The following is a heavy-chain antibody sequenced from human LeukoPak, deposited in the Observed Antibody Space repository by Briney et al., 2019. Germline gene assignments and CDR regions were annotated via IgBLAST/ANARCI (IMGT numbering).Heavy chain of an antibody. J-gene: IGHJ4*02. CDR1: GFTFSSYW. CDR2: IKPNGGEK. CDR3: ASAFDYLESFDY. V-gene: IGHV3-7*01. D-gene: IGHD5-12*01. Sequence: GGSLRLSCAASGFTFSSYWMSWVRQAPGKGLEWVANIKPNGGEKYYVDSVKGRFTISRDNAKNSLYLQMNSLRAEDTAVYYCASAFDYLESFDYWGQGTLVTVSS.